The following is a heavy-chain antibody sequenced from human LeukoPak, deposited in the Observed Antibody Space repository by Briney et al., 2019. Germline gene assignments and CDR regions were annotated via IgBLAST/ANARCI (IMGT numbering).Heavy chain of an antibody. CDR3: AKTLFLVAIFGVVTDNWFDP. CDR2: ISGSGGST. V-gene: IGHV3-23*01. Sequence: PGGSLRLSCAPSGFTFSSYAMSWVRQAPGKGLGWVSAISGSGGSTYYADSVKGRFTISRDNSKNTLYLQMNSLRAEDTAVYYCAKTLFLVAIFGVVTDNWFDPWGQGTLVTVSS. J-gene: IGHJ5*02. CDR1: GFTFSSYA. D-gene: IGHD3-3*01.